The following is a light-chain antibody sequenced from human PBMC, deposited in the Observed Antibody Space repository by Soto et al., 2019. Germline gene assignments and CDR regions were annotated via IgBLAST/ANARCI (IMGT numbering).Light chain of an antibody. Sequence: EIVMTQSPATLSVSPGERVTLSCRASQSVFTNLAWSQHKPGQAPRLLIYGASTRATGLPARFSGSGSGTEFTLTISSLQSEDLALYYCQQYNNWPYTFGQGTKLEIK. CDR3: QQYNNWPYT. CDR2: GAS. J-gene: IGKJ2*01. V-gene: IGKV3-15*01. CDR1: QSVFTN.